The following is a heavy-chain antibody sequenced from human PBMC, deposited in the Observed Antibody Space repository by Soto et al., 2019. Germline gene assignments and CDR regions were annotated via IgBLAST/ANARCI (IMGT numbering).Heavy chain of an antibody. CDR3: ARVGYYDSSGYSSLNPWYYYYGMDV. CDR1: GGSVSSGSYY. J-gene: IGHJ6*02. Sequence: SETLSLTCTVSGGSVSSGSYYWSWIRQPPGKGLEWIGYIYYSGSTNYNPSLKSRVTISVDTSKNQFSLKLSSVTAADTAVYYCARVGYYDSSGYSSLNPWYYYYGMDVWGQGTTVTSP. CDR2: IYYSGST. D-gene: IGHD3-22*01. V-gene: IGHV4-61*01.